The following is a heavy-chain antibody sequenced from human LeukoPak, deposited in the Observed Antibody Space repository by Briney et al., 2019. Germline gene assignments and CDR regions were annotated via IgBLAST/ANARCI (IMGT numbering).Heavy chain of an antibody. CDR3: ARSGYSYGYKIGYYMDV. V-gene: IGHV4-38-2*02. CDR2: IYHTGST. J-gene: IGHJ6*03. CDR1: GYSISSGYY. Sequence: SETLSLTCTVSGYSISSGYYWAWIRQPPGKGREWIGNIYHTGSTYYNPSLKSRVTISVDTSKNQFSLKLSSVTAADTAVYYCARSGYSYGYKIGYYMDVWGKGTTVTISS. D-gene: IGHD5-18*01.